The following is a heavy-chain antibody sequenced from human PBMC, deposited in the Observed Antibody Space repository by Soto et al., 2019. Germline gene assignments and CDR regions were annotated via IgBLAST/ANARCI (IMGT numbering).Heavy chain of an antibody. CDR1: GGTFSSYT. CDR2: IIPILGIA. J-gene: IGHJ4*02. Sequence: SVKVSCKASGGTFSSYTISWVRQAPGQGLEWMGRIIPILGIANYAQKFQGRVTITADKSTSTAYMELSSLRSEDTAVYYCARDLGGSSWYYFDYWGQGTLVTVSS. D-gene: IGHD6-13*01. CDR3: ARDLGGSSWYYFDY. V-gene: IGHV1-69*04.